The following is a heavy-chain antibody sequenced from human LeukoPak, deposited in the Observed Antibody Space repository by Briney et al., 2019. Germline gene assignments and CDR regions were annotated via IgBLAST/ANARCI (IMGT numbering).Heavy chain of an antibody. CDR1: GFTFSSYW. Sequence: AGSLRLSCVVSGFTFSSYWMSWVRQAPGQGLEWVANMKQDGSEKYYVDSVKGRFTISRDNAKNSLYLQMNSLRAEDTAVYYCARAPYYSHVEFYFDYWGQGTLVTVSS. CDR2: MKQDGSEK. V-gene: IGHV3-7*03. D-gene: IGHD3-22*01. J-gene: IGHJ4*02. CDR3: ARAPYYSHVEFYFDY.